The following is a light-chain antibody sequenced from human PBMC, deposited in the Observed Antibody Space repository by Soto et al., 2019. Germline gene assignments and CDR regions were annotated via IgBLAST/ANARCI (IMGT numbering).Light chain of an antibody. CDR1: QGIKDY. Sequence: EIVMTQSPATLSVSPGERATLSCRASQGIKDYVAWFQQKPGQAPRLLIYGASTRATAIPARFSGSGSGTEFTLSISSLQSEDFATYYCQQYYSYPRTFGQGTKVDI. V-gene: IGKV3-15*01. J-gene: IGKJ1*01. CDR2: GAS. CDR3: QQYYSYPRT.